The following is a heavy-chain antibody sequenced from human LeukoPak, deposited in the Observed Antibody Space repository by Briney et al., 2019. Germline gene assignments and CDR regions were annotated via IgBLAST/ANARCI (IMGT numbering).Heavy chain of an antibody. CDR2: INPSGGST. CDR3: ARDPRDGYNRIGRAFDI. Sequence: ASVKVSCKASGYTFTSYYTHWVRQAPGQGLEWMGIINPSGGSTSYAQKFQGRVTMTRDMSTSTVYMELSSLRSEDTAVYYCARDPRDGYNRIGRAFDIWGQGTLVTVSS. D-gene: IGHD5-24*01. J-gene: IGHJ4*02. V-gene: IGHV1-46*01. CDR1: GYTFTSYY.